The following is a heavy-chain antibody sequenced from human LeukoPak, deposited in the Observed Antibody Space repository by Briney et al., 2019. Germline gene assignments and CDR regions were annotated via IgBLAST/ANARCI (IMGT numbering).Heavy chain of an antibody. D-gene: IGHD3-22*01. CDR3: ARRLEVENRYYYYYMDV. Sequence: ASVKVSCKASGYTFTGYYMHWVRQAPGQGLEWMGWINPNSGGTNYAQKFQGRVTMTRDTSISTAYMELSRLRSDDTAVYYCARRLEVENRYYYYYMDVWGKGTTVTASS. V-gene: IGHV1-2*02. CDR2: INPNSGGT. CDR1: GYTFTGYY. J-gene: IGHJ6*03.